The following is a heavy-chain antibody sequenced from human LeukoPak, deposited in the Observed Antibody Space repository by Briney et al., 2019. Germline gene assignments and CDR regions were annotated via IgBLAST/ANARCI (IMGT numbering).Heavy chain of an antibody. CDR2: IWYDGSNK. D-gene: IGHD2/OR15-2a*01. CDR1: GFTFSNYG. J-gene: IGHJ4*02. Sequence: GGSLRLSCAASGFTFSNYGMHWVRQAPGKGLEWVALIWYDGSNKYYADSVKGRLTISRDNSKNTLFLQMNSLRAEDTAVYYCAREGPRGNSQFDYWGQGTLVTVSS. CDR3: AREGPRGNSQFDY. V-gene: IGHV3-33*01.